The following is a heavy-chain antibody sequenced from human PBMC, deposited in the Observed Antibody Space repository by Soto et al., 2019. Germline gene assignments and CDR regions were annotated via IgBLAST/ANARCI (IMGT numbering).Heavy chain of an antibody. CDR3: AKDPGSAAFDY. Sequence: GGLLRLSCAASGCNFDDYAMHWVRQAPGKGLEWVSGISWNSGSIGYADSVKGRFTISRDNAKNSLYLQMNSLRAEDTALYYCAKDPGSAAFDYWGQGTLVTVSS. CDR1: GCNFDDYA. V-gene: IGHV3-9*01. CDR2: ISWNSGSI. J-gene: IGHJ4*02. D-gene: IGHD2-15*01.